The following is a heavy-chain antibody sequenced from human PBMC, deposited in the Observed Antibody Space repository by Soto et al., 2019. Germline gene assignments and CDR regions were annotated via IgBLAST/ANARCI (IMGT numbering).Heavy chain of an antibody. CDR3: VKGATGGPRGYFDL. CDR1: GFTFNTYG. Sequence: QVQLVESGGGVVQPGRSLRLSCAASGFTFNTYGMHWVHQAPGKGLEWVAVTSYDGSNKYYADSVKGRFTISRDNAKNTLYVEMNSLRVEDTAVYYCVKGATGGPRGYFDLWGRGTLVTVSS. V-gene: IGHV3-30*18. CDR2: TSYDGSNK. J-gene: IGHJ2*01. D-gene: IGHD3-16*01.